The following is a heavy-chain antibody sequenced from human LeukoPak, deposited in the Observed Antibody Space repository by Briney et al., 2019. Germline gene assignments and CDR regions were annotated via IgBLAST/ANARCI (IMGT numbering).Heavy chain of an antibody. Sequence: GGSLRLSCAASGFTFSSYAMSWVRQAPGKGLEWVSVIYSGGSTYSADSVKGRFTISRDNSKNTLYLQMNSLRAEDTAVYYCARGISGSYPRYYGMDVWGQGTTVTVSS. CDR3: ARGISGSYPRYYGMDV. D-gene: IGHD1-26*01. J-gene: IGHJ6*02. CDR1: GFTFSSYA. V-gene: IGHV3-53*01. CDR2: IYSGGST.